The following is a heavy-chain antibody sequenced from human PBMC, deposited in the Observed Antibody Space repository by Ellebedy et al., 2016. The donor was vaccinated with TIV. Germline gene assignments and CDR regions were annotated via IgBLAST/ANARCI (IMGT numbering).Heavy chain of an antibody. V-gene: IGHV3-48*03. CDR3: ARDQRRGQLLWDSGFDY. CDR1: GFTFSSYE. Sequence: GESLKISCTASGFTFSSYEMTWVRRPPGKGLEWISYISSSADTTYYADSVKGRFTISRDNAKNSVYLQMNSLRDEDTAVYYCARDQRRGQLLWDSGFDYWGQGTLVTVSS. CDR2: ISSSADTT. D-gene: IGHD2-2*01. J-gene: IGHJ4*02.